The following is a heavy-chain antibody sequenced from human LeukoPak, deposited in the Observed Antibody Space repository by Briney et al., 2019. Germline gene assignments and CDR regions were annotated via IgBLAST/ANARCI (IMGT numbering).Heavy chain of an antibody. D-gene: IGHD6-13*01. J-gene: IGHJ5*02. Sequence: ASVKVSCKASGYTFTGYYMHWVRQAPGQGLEWMGWINPNSGGTNYAQKFQGRVTMTRDTSISTAYMELSRLRSDDTAVYYCARAPRIAAAGTGWWFAPWGRGTRVTVS. V-gene: IGHV1-2*02. CDR3: ARAPRIAAAGTGWWFAP. CDR1: GYTFTGYY. CDR2: INPNSGGT.